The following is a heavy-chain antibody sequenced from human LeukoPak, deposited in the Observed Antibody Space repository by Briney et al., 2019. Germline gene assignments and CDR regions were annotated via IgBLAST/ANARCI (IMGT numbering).Heavy chain of an antibody. J-gene: IGHJ2*01. D-gene: IGHD6-25*01. Sequence: SETLSLTCAVYDGPFSSFYWTWIRQPPGKGLEWIGEISHTGRTNYNPSLNSRVTISVDTSKNQFSVNLTSVTAADTAMYYGARCVSIAARSFDLWGRGTLVAVSS. CDR3: ARCVSIAARSFDL. CDR2: ISHTGRT. CDR1: DGPFSSFY. V-gene: IGHV4-34*01.